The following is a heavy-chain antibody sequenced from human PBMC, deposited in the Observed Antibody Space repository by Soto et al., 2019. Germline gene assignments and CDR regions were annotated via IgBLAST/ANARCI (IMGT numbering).Heavy chain of an antibody. CDR1: GGSISSYY. V-gene: IGHV4-59*08. CDR3: ARGFWSGFNYYYGMDV. CDR2: IYYSGST. J-gene: IGHJ6*02. Sequence: PSETLSLTCTVSGGSISSYYWSWIRQPPGKGLEWIGYIYYSGSTNYNPSLKSRVTISVDTSKNQFSLKLSSVTAADTAVYYCARGFWSGFNYYYGMDVWGQGTTVTVSS. D-gene: IGHD3-3*01.